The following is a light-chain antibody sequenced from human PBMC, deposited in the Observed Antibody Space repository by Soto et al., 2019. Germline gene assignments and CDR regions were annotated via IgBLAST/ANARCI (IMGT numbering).Light chain of an antibody. Sequence: ILMTQSPSSLSAFVGDRVTITCRASQDIGNFLAWYQQKPGRVPKLLIHAATTLQSGVPSRFSGSGTGTDFTLTISSLQPEDAAIYFCQKCNSPPPFTFGPGTKVDIK. V-gene: IGKV1-27*01. CDR3: QKCNSPPPFT. J-gene: IGKJ3*01. CDR1: QDIGNF. CDR2: AAT.